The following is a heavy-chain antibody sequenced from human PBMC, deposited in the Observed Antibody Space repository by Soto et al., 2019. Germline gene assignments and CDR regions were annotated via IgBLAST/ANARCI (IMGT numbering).Heavy chain of an antibody. Sequence: KQSQTLSLTCAVYGGSFSGYYWSWIRQPPGKGLEWIGEINHSGSTNYNPSLKSRVTISVDTSKNQFSLKLSSVTAADTAVYYCARGLYCGGDCYYYYYGMDVWGQGTTVTVSS. CDR1: GGSFSGYY. J-gene: IGHJ6*02. D-gene: IGHD2-21*02. CDR3: ARGLYCGGDCYYYYYGMDV. CDR2: INHSGST. V-gene: IGHV4-34*01.